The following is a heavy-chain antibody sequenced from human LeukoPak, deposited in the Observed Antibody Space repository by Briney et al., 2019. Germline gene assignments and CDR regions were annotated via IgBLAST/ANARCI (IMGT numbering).Heavy chain of an antibody. CDR1: GFTFSSYG. CDR2: IWYDGSNK. Sequence: PGGSLRLSCAASGFTFSSYGMHWVRQAPGKGLEWVAVIWYDGSNKYYADSVKGRFTISRDNSKNMLYLQMNSLRAEDTAVYYCARGGYSYGNNWFDPWGQGTLVTVSS. J-gene: IGHJ5*02. V-gene: IGHV3-33*01. CDR3: ARGGYSYGNNWFDP. D-gene: IGHD5-18*01.